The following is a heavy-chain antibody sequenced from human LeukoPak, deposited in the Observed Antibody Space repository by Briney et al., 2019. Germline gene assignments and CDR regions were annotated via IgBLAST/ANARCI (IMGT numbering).Heavy chain of an antibody. J-gene: IGHJ4*02. V-gene: IGHV4-34*01. Sequence: SETLSLTCAVYGGSFSGYYWSWIRQPPGKGLEWIGEINHSGSTNYNPSLKSRVTISVDTSKNQFSLKLSSVTAADTAVYYCARGKVQWLPAGVLDYWGQGTLVTVSS. D-gene: IGHD6-19*01. CDR1: GGSFSGYY. CDR3: ARGKVQWLPAGVLDY. CDR2: INHSGST.